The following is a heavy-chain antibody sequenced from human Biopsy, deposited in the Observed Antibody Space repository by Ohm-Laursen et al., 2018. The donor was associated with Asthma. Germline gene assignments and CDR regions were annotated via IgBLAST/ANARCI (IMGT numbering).Heavy chain of an antibody. V-gene: IGHV3-30*18. CDR3: AKRGSYFDY. D-gene: IGHD1-26*01. Sequence: LSLTCAASGFSFSNFAIHWVRQAPGKGLEWVGVISKDASTQDYADSVKGRFTISRDKSKNTLYMQMNSLRAEDTAVYYCAKRGSYFDYWGQGTLVTVSS. CDR2: ISKDASTQ. J-gene: IGHJ4*02. CDR1: GFSFSNFA.